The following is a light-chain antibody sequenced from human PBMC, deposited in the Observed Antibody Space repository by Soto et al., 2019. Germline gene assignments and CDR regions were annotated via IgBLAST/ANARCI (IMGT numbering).Light chain of an antibody. J-gene: IGLJ3*02. V-gene: IGLV1-40*01. CDR1: SSNIGAGYD. Sequence: QPVLTQPPSMSGAPGQRVTISCTGSSSNIGAGYDVHWYQQLPGTAPKLLISGNSNRPSGVPDRFSGSKSGTSASLAITGLQAEDEADYYCQSYDSSLSGWVFGGGTKLTVL. CDR3: QSYDSSLSGWV. CDR2: GNS.